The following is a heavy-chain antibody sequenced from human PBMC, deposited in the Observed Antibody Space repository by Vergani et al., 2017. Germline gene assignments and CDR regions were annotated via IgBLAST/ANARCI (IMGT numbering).Heavy chain of an antibody. D-gene: IGHD5-18*01. CDR3: AQHLRGYSYGVFDY. CDR1: GGSISSGSYY. Sequence: QVQLQESGPGLVKPSQTLSLTCTVPGGSISSGSYYWGWIRQSPGKGLEWIGCLHASGSTYYSPSLKSRVAISIDTSKNHFSLRLGSVTAADTAFYYCAQHLRGYSYGVFDYWGQGREVTVSS. V-gene: IGHV4-61*02. CDR2: LHASGST. J-gene: IGHJ4*02.